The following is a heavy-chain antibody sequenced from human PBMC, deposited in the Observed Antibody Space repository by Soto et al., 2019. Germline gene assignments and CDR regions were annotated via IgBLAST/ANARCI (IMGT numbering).Heavy chain of an antibody. CDR3: ARDQAYDYTSPGDYYYYGMDV. J-gene: IGHJ6*02. D-gene: IGHD4-4*01. V-gene: IGHV4-31*03. Sequence: PSETLSLTCTVSGGSISSGVHYWNWIRQHPGKGLEWIGYIYYSGSTYYNPSLKSRVTISVDTSKNQFSLNLSSVTAADTAVYYCARDQAYDYTSPGDYYYYGMDVWGQGTTVTVSS. CDR1: GGSISSGVHY. CDR2: IYYSGST.